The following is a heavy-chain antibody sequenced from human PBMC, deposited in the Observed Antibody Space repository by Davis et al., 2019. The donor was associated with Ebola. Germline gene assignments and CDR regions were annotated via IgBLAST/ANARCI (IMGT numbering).Heavy chain of an antibody. CDR3: SRASFGYNSGWYADY. D-gene: IGHD6-19*01. CDR2: IIPILGIA. CDR1: GYTFTSYG. V-gene: IGHV1-69*04. J-gene: IGHJ4*02. Sequence: SVQVSCKASGYTFTSYGISWVRQAPGQGLEWMGRIIPILGIANYAQKFQGRVTITADKSTSTAYMELSSLRSDDTAVFYCSRASFGYNSGWYADYWGPGSLVTVSS.